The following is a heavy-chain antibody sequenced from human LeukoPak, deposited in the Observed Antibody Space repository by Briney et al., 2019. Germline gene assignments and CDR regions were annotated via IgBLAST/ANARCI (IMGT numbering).Heavy chain of an antibody. V-gene: IGHV4-39*07. CDR2: IYYSGST. D-gene: IGHD6-19*01. J-gene: IGHJ6*03. Sequence: SETLSLTCTVSGGSISTYYWSWIRQPPGKGLEWIGSIYYSGSTYYNPSLKSRVTISVDTSKNQFSLKLSSVTAADTAVYYCARGQWLVQWGYYYYYMDVWGKGTTVTISS. CDR1: GGSISTYY. CDR3: ARGQWLVQWGYYYYYMDV.